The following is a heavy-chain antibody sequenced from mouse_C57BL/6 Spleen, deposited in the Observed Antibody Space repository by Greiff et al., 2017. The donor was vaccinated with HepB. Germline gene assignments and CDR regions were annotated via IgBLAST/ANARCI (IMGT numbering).Heavy chain of an antibody. CDR2: IYPGSGNT. D-gene: IGHD2-4*01. Sequence: VKLMESGAELVRPGASVKLSCKASGYTFTDYYINWVKQRPGQGLEWIARIYPGSGNTYYNEKFKGKATLTAEKSSSTAYMQLSSLTSEDSAVYFCARDDYEGWFAYWGQGTLVTVSA. V-gene: IGHV1-76*01. CDR1: GYTFTDYY. CDR3: ARDDYEGWFAY. J-gene: IGHJ3*01.